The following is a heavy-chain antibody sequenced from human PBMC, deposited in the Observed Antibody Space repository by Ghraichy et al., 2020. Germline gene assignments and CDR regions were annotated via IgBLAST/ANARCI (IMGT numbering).Heavy chain of an antibody. D-gene: IGHD1-26*01. J-gene: IGHJ2*01. Sequence: GESLNISCAVSGLTFSNFAMAWVRQAPGKGLEWVSTISGSGGSIWYADSGKGRFIISRDNSRSTFYLQMNSLRAEDTAVYYCAKGKGSGSYVNWSFNIGGRGTPVTVSP. CDR3: AKGKGSGSYVNWSFNI. CDR1: GLTFSNFA. CDR2: ISGSGGSI. V-gene: IGHV3-23*01.